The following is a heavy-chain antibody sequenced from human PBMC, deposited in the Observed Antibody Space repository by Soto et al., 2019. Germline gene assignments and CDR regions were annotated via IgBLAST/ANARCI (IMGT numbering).Heavy chain of an antibody. D-gene: IGHD2-15*01. CDR3: ARELGEDRYCSGGSCYSNWYFDL. Sequence: SETLSLTCAVYGGSFSGYYWSWIRQPPGKGLEWIGEINHSGSTNYNPSLKSRVTISVDTSKNQFSLKLSSVTAADTAVYYCARELGEDRYCSGGSCYSNWYFDLWGRGTLVTVSS. CDR1: GGSFSGYY. CDR2: INHSGST. V-gene: IGHV4-34*01. J-gene: IGHJ2*01.